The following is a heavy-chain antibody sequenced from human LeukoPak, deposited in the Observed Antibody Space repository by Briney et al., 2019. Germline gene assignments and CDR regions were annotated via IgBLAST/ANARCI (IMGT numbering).Heavy chain of an antibody. CDR1: GGSFSGYY. Sequence: SETLSLTCAVYGGSFSGYYWSWIRQPPGKGLEWIGEINHSGSTNYNPSLKSRVTISVDTSKNQFSLKLSSVTAADTAVYYCARVVTVITLIDYWGQGTLVTVSS. CDR3: ARVVTVITLIDY. J-gene: IGHJ4*02. D-gene: IGHD3-22*01. CDR2: INHSGST. V-gene: IGHV4-34*01.